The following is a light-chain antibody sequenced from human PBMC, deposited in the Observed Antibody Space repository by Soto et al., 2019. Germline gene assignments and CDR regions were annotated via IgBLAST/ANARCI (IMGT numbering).Light chain of an antibody. CDR2: DAS. V-gene: IGKV3-15*01. CDR1: QSVGSN. Sequence: EIVLTQSPATLSVSPGERATLSCRASQSVGSNLAWYRQKPGQAPTVLIYDASFRATGIPPRFSGSGSGTEVTLTISSLQSEDFAVYYWQQYNNWPPITFGGGTKVEI. CDR3: QQYNNWPPIT. J-gene: IGKJ4*01.